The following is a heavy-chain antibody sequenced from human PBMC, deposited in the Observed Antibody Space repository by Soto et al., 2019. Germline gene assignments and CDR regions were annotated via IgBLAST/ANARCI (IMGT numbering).Heavy chain of an antibody. CDR1: GFTFSGSA. CDR2: IRSKANSYAT. D-gene: IGHD2-15*01. J-gene: IGHJ6*02. V-gene: IGHV3-73*01. CDR3: TRISHCSGGSCYYYYGMDV. Sequence: EVSLRLSCAASGFTFSGSAMHWVRQASGKGLEWVGRIRSKANSYATAYAASVKGRFTISRDDSKNTAYLQMNSLKTEDTAVYYCTRISHCSGGSCYYYYGMDVWGQGTTVTVSS.